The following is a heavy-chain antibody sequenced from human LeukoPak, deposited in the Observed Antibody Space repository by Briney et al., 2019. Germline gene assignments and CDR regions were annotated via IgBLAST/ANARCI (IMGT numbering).Heavy chain of an antibody. CDR3: ARQYSSSWTSHWYFDY. Sequence: PGGSLRLSCAASGFTFSSYAMHWVRQAPGKGLEWVAVISYDGSNKYYADSVKGRFTISRDNSQNTLYLQMNSLRAEDTAVYYCARQYSSSWTSHWYFDYWGQGTLVTVSS. V-gene: IGHV3-30-3*01. CDR2: ISYDGSNK. CDR1: GFTFSSYA. D-gene: IGHD6-13*01. J-gene: IGHJ4*02.